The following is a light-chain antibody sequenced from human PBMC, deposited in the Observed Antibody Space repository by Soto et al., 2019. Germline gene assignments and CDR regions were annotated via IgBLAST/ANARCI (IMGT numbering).Light chain of an antibody. CDR3: QSYDNSLSGYV. CDR2: GNN. V-gene: IGLV1-40*01. CDR1: SSNIGAGYD. Sequence: QSVLTQPPSVSGAPGQRVTISCTGSSSNIGAGYDVHWYQQFPGTAPKLLIYGNNNRASGVPDRFSASKSATSASLAITGLQAEDEADYACQSYDNSLSGYVFGAGTKVTVL. J-gene: IGLJ1*01.